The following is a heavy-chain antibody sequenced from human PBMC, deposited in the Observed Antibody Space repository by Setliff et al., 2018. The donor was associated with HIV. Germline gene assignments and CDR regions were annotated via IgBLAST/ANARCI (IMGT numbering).Heavy chain of an antibody. CDR2: INWNGVSR. J-gene: IGHJ5*02. D-gene: IGHD3-16*01. CDR1: GFTFDDYG. V-gene: IGHV3-20*04. Sequence: GGSLRLSCAASGFTFDDYGMSWVRQAPGKGLEWVSNINWNGVSRGYADSVKGRFTISRDNARTSLFLEMRSLRDEDTAVYSCANLWELGAWGQGTLVTVSS. CDR3: ANLWELGA.